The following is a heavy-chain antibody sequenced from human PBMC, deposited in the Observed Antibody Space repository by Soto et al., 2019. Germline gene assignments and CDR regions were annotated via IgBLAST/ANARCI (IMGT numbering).Heavy chain of an antibody. J-gene: IGHJ4*02. D-gene: IGHD2-2*02. CDR2: ISYDGSNK. CDR3: AKAGAILRGYFGYFDY. CDR1: GFTFSSYG. Sequence: VQLVESGGGVVQPGRSLRLSCAASGFTFSSYGMHWVRQAPGKGLEWVAVISYDGSNKYYADSVKGRFTISRDNSKNTLYLQMNSLRAEDTAVYYCAKAGAILRGYFGYFDYWGQGTLVTVSS. V-gene: IGHV3-30*18.